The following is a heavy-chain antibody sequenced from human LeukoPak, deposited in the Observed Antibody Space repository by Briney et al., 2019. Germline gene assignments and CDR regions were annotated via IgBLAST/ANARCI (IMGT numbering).Heavy chain of an antibody. CDR2: FDPEDGET. D-gene: IGHD1-26*01. CDR3: ATQPTAHLLRPETFWDY. J-gene: IGHJ4*02. V-gene: IGHV1-24*01. Sequence: ASVKVSCKVSGYTLIELSMHWVRQAPGKGLEWMGGFDPEDGETIYAQKFQGRVTMTEDTSTDTAYMELSSLRSEDTAVYYCATQPTAHLLRPETFWDYWGQGTLVTVSS. CDR1: GYTLIELS.